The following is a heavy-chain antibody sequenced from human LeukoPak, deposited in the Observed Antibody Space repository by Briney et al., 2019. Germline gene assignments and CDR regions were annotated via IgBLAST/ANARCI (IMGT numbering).Heavy chain of an antibody. V-gene: IGHV4-30-4*01. CDR1: GGSISSDDYY. D-gene: IGHD3-22*01. CDR3: ARLRITMIVDAFDI. J-gene: IGHJ3*02. CDR2: IYYSGST. Sequence: PSQTLSLTCTVSGGSISSDDYYWGWVRQPPGKGLEWIGYIYYSGSTYYNPSLKSRVTISVDTSKNQFSLKLSSVTAADTAVYYCARLRITMIVDAFDIWGQGTMVTVSS.